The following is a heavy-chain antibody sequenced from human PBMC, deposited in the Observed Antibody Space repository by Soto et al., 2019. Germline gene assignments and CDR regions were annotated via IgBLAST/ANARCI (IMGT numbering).Heavy chain of an antibody. Sequence: GGSLRLSCAASGFTFSSYEMNWVRQAPGKGLEWVSYISSSVSTIYYADSVKGRFIISRDNAKNSLYLQMNSLRAEDTAVYYCGRGGIRKAYYYWGRGSMVAVSS. CDR2: ISSSVSTI. CDR1: GFTFSSYE. CDR3: GRGGIRKAYYY. D-gene: IGHD1-20*01. V-gene: IGHV3-48*03. J-gene: IGHJ4*02.